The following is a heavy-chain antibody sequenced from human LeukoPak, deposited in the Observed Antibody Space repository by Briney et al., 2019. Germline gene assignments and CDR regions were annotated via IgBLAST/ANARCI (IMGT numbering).Heavy chain of an antibody. CDR1: GFTFSSYG. V-gene: IGHV3-30*18. J-gene: IGHJ4*02. D-gene: IGHD6-19*01. CDR3: AKGAGYQLLWTTGYSSGWYFDY. CDR2: ISYDGSNK. Sequence: GGSLRLSCAASGFTFSSYGMHWVRQAPGKGLEWVAVISYDGSNKYYADSVEGRFTISRDNSKNTLYLQMNSLRAEDTAVYYCAKGAGYQLLWTTGYSSGWYFDYWGQGTLVTVSS.